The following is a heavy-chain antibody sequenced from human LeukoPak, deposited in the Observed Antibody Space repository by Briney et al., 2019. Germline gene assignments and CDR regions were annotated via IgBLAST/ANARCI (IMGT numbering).Heavy chain of an antibody. CDR2: INSDGSST. D-gene: IGHD1-26*01. J-gene: IGHJ3*02. Sequence: GGSLRLSCAASGFTFSSYWVHWVRQAPGKGLVWVSPINSDGSSTSYGDSVKGRFTISRDNAKNTLSLQMNSLRAEDTAVYYCARVGGSNAFDIWGQGTMVIVSS. CDR3: ARVGGSNAFDI. V-gene: IGHV3-74*01. CDR1: GFTFSSYW.